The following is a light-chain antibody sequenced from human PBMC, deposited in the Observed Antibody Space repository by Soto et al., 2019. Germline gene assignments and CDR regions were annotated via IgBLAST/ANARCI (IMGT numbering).Light chain of an antibody. V-gene: IGLV1-47*01. CDR3: ASWDDSLSGRR. CDR1: NSDIGSNY. Sequence: QSVLTQPPSASGTPGQRVTLSCSGNNSDIGSNYVYWYQQFPGTAPKLLIYRNNQRPSGVPDRFSGSKSGTSASLAISGLRSEDEADYYCASWDDSLSGRRFGGGTKGTVL. J-gene: IGLJ2*01. CDR2: RNN.